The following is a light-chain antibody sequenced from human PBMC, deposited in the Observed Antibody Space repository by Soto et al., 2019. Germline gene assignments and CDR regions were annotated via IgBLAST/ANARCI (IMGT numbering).Light chain of an antibody. CDR1: SSNIGSNY. J-gene: IGLJ2*01. CDR2: GSS. V-gene: IGLV1-47*01. CDR3: QSFDGILSGVI. Sequence: QSVLTQPPSASGTPGQRVTISCSGSSSNIGSNYVYWYQQLPGTAPKLLIYGSSNRPSGVPARFSGSKSGTSASLAITGLQAEDEADYYCQSFDGILSGVIFGGGTKLTVL.